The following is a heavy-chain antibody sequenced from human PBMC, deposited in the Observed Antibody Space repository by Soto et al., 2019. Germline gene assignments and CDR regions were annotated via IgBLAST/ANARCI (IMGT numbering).Heavy chain of an antibody. D-gene: IGHD3-3*02. J-gene: IGHJ6*02. CDR2: ITSSGSYI. CDR3: VKDEGIEAMDV. CDR1: GFTFSRNT. V-gene: IGHV3-21*01. Sequence: GGSLRLSCVTSGFTFSRNTMNWVRQAPGKGLEWVASITSSGSYIYYADSVKGRFSASRDNAKNSLSLQMDSLRPDDTAIYFCVKDEGIEAMDVWGQGTTVTVSS.